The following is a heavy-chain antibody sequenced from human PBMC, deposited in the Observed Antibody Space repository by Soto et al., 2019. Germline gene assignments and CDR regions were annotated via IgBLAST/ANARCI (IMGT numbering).Heavy chain of an antibody. CDR1: GDSMSGYY. Sequence: SETLSLTCTVSGDSMSGYYWTWFRQPPGKGLEWVGYIYYTGSTKYNPSLKSRVTVSLDTSKNQFSLILNSLTAADTAVYYCARITRSPNSGYFDYWGQGALVTVSS. CDR2: IYYTGST. J-gene: IGHJ4*02. V-gene: IGHV4-59*01. D-gene: IGHD7-27*01. CDR3: ARITRSPNSGYFDY.